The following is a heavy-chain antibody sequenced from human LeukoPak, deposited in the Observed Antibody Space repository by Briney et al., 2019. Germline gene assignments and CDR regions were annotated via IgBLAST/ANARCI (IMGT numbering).Heavy chain of an antibody. D-gene: IGHD3-10*02. V-gene: IGHV3-48*04. CDR3: ASYRVRGVIIRQIFDY. Sequence: PGGSLRLSCAASGFTFSSYSMNWVRQAPGKGLEWVSYISSSSSTIYYADSVKGRFTISRDNAKNSLYLQMNSLRAEDTAVYYCASYRVRGVIIRQIFDYWGQGTLVTVSS. J-gene: IGHJ4*02. CDR2: ISSSSSTI. CDR1: GFTFSSYS.